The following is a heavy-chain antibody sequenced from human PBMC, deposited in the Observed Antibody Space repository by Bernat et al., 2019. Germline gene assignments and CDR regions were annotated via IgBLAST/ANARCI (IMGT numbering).Heavy chain of an antibody. V-gene: IGHV3-30*18. Sequence: QVQLVESGGGVVQPGRSLRLSCAASGFTFSSYGMHWVRQAPGKGLEWVAVISYDGSNKYYADSVTGRFTISRDNSKNTLYLQMNSLRAEDTAVYYCAKEVGYCSGGSCYYYYGMDVWGQGTTVTVSS. J-gene: IGHJ6*02. CDR3: AKEVGYCSGGSCYYYYGMDV. CDR2: ISYDGSNK. CDR1: GFTFSSYG. D-gene: IGHD2-15*01.